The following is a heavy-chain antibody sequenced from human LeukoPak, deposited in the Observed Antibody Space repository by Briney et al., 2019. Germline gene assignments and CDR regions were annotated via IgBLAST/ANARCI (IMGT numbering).Heavy chain of an antibody. J-gene: IGHJ6*04. CDR3: AGEGRGYGFMDV. D-gene: IGHD5-12*01. Sequence: PSQTLSLTCTVSGASISSGAYYWTWIRQHPEKGLEWIGYIYYTGHTYYNPSLQSRLTMSVDASKNQFSLKISSVTAADTAVYYCAGEGRGYGFMDVWGEGTTVSVSP. CDR2: IYYTGHT. V-gene: IGHV4-31*03. CDR1: GASISSGAYY.